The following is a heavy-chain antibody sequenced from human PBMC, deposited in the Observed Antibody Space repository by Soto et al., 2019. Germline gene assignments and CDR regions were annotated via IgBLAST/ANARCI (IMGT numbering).Heavy chain of an antibody. CDR1: GGSISSYY. D-gene: IGHD3-16*01. CDR3: ASVRVFGESAFDI. CDR2: IYHSGAT. J-gene: IGHJ3*02. V-gene: IGHV4-59*01. Sequence: QLQLQESGPGLVKPSETLSLTCTVSGGSISSYYWNWIRQPPGKGLEWIAYIYHSGATNYSPSLRRRVTISVDTSKNQFSLKLSSVTAADTAVYYCASVRVFGESAFDIWGQGTMVSVSS.